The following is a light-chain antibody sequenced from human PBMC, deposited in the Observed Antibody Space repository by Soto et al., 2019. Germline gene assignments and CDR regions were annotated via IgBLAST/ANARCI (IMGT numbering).Light chain of an antibody. J-gene: IGLJ3*02. V-gene: IGLV1-44*01. Sequence: QSVLTQPPSASGTPGQRVTISCSGSSSNIGSNTVNWYQQLPGTAPKLFIYRNDQRPSGVPDRFSGSKSGTSASLAISGLQSEDEGDYYCAAWDDSLNGRLFGGGTKLTVL. CDR2: RND. CDR3: AAWDDSLNGRL. CDR1: SSNIGSNT.